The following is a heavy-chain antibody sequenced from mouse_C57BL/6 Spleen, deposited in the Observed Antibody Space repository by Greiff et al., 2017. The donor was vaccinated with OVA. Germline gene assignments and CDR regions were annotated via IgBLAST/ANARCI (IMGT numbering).Heavy chain of an antibody. CDR3: ARRPIYYDHAMDY. D-gene: IGHD2-4*01. CDR2: IDPSDSYT. CDR1: GYTFTSYW. J-gene: IGHJ4*01. V-gene: IGHV1-50*01. Sequence: VQLQQPGAELVKPGASVKLSCKASGYTFTSYWMQWVKQRPGQGLEWIGEIDPSDSYTNYNQKFKGKATLTVDTSSNTAYMQLSSLTSEDSAVYYCARRPIYYDHAMDYWGQGTSVTVAS.